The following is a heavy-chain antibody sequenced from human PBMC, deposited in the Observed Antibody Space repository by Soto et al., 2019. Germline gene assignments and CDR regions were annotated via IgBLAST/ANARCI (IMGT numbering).Heavy chain of an antibody. CDR3: VKDSESSGYLTHLDY. V-gene: IGHV3-9*01. J-gene: IGHJ4*02. D-gene: IGHD3-22*01. CDR1: GFTFDDYA. CDR2: LTWNGEVL. Sequence: GGSLRLSCGASGFTFDDYAIHLVRQTPGKGLEWVSGLTWNGEVLGYADSVKGRFTISRDNAKNSLYLEMNSLRPEDTALYYCVKDSESSGYLTHLDYWGQGTLVTVSS.